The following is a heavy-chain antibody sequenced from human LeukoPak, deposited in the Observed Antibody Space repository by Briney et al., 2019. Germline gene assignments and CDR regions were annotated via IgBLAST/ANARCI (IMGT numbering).Heavy chain of an antibody. J-gene: IGHJ4*02. V-gene: IGHV4-59*01. CDR1: GGSISSYY. CDR2: IYYSGST. CDR3: ARGKRGYSSGWYPDY. Sequence: SETLSLTCTVSGGSISSYYWSWIRQPPGKGLEWIGYIYYSGSTNYNPSLKSRVTISVDTSENQFSLKLSSVTAADTAVYYCARGKRGYSSGWYPDYWGQGTLVTVSS. D-gene: IGHD6-19*01.